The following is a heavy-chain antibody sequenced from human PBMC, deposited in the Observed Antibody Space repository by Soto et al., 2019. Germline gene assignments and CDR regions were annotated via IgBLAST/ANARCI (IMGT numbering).Heavy chain of an antibody. V-gene: IGHV4-31*03. D-gene: IGHD5-12*01. CDR3: ARDSGYDGDGYYYYYYYMDV. CDR1: GGSISSGGYY. J-gene: IGHJ6*03. CDR2: IYYSGST. Sequence: PSETLSLTCTVSGGSISSGGYYWSWIRQHPGKSLEWIGYIYYSGSTYYNPSLKSRVTISVDTSKNQFSLKLSSVTAADTAVYYCARDSGYDGDGYYYYYYYMDVWGKGTTVTVSS.